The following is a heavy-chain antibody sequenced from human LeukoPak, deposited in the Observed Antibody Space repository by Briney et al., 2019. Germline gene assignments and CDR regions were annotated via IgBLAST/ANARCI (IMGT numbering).Heavy chain of an antibody. CDR3: VRGTGY. V-gene: IGHV3-64D*06. J-gene: IGHJ4*02. CDR2: ISSNGDNT. CDR1: GFTFSTYV. Sequence: GGSLRLSCSVSGFTFSTYVMHWVRQAPGKGLEYVSAISSNGDNTYYADSVKGRFTISGDNSRNTLYLQMSSLRADDTAVYYCVRGTGYWGQGTLVTVSS.